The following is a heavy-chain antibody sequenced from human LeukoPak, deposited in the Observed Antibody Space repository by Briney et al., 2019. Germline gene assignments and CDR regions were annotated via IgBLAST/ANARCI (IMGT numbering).Heavy chain of an antibody. V-gene: IGHV4-59*01. CDR2: IYYSGST. CDR3: ARDIREYYYDSSGYPRDAFDI. D-gene: IGHD3-22*01. CDR1: GGSISSYY. J-gene: IGHJ3*02. Sequence: PSETLSLTCTVSGGSISSYYWSWIRQPAGKGLEWIGYIYYSGSTNYNPSLKSRVTISVDTSKNQFSLKLSSVTAADTAVYYCARDIREYYYDSSGYPRDAFDIWGQGAMVTVSS.